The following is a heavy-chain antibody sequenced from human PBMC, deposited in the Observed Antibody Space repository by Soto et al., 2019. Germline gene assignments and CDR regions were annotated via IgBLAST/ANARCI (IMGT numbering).Heavy chain of an antibody. CDR3: ARGGPSSGSSLSA. J-gene: IGHJ5*02. CDR1: GGTFSSYA. D-gene: IGHD1-26*01. V-gene: IGHV1-69*01. CDR2: IITIFGTG. Sequence: QVQLVQSGAEVRKPGSSVKVSCKASGGTFSSYAISWVRQAPGQGLEWMGGIITIFGTGNYAQKFQGRVTITADESTSTVYMELSSLRSEDTAVYYCARGGPSSGSSLSAWGQGTLVTVSS.